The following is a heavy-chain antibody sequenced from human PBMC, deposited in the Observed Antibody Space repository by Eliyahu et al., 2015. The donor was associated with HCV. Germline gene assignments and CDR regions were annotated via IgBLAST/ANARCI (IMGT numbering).Heavy chain of an antibody. D-gene: IGHD6-19*01. V-gene: IGHV4-59*01. J-gene: IGHJ5*02. CDR3: ASGGGGIAVAGTGGWFDP. Sequence: QVQLQESGPRLVKPSETLSLTCTVSGASISSYYWSWIRQPPGKGLEWIAYIYNSGSTNYNPSLKSRVTISLDTSKNQFSLKLSSVTTADTALYYCASGGGGIAVAGTGGWFDPWGQGTLVTVSS. CDR2: IYNSGST. CDR1: GASISSYY.